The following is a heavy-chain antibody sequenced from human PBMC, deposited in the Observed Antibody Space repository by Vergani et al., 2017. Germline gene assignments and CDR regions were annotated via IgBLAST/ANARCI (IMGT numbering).Heavy chain of an antibody. CDR1: GGTFSSYA. V-gene: IGHV1-69*04. CDR2: IIPILGIA. Sequence: QVQLVQSGAEVKKPGSSVKVSCKASGGTFSSYAISWVRQAPGQGLEWMGRIIPILGIANYAQKFQGRVPITADKSSSTAYMELSSLRSEETAVYYWTRPNSYYGAGKFDDWGQGTLGTVSS. J-gene: IGHJ4*02. CDR3: TRPNSYYGAGKFDD. D-gene: IGHD3-10*01.